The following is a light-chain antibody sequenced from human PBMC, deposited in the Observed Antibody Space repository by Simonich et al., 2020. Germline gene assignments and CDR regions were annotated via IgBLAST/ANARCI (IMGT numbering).Light chain of an antibody. CDR2: GAS. V-gene: IGKV4-1*01. Sequence: DIVMTQSPDSLAVSLGERATINCKSSQSVLYSSNNKNYLAWYQQKPGQAPRLLIYGASTRATGSPARFSGSGSGTEFTLTISSLQSEDFAVYYCQQYNNWPPWTFGQGTKVEIK. J-gene: IGKJ1*01. CDR3: QQYNNWPPWT. CDR1: QSVLYSSNNKNY.